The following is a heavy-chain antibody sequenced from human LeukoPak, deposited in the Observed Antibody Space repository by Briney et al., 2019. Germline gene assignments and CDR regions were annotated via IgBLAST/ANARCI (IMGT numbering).Heavy chain of an antibody. D-gene: IGHD2-21*02. CDR3: ARELRWGHNWFDP. CDR1: GGSISSSNW. J-gene: IGHJ5*02. V-gene: IGHV4-4*02. CDR2: IYHSGST. Sequence: SETLSLTCAVSGGSISSSNWWSWVRQPPGKGLEWIGEIYHSGSTNYNPSLKSRVTISVDKSKNQFSLKLSSVTAADTAVYYCARELRWGHNWFDPWGQGTLVTVSS.